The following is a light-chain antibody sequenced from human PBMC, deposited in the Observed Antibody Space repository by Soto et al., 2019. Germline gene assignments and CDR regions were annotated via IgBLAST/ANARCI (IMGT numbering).Light chain of an antibody. CDR1: QSVSSN. V-gene: IGKV3-15*01. CDR3: QHCDYLPI. Sequence: EIVMTQSPATLSVSPGERATLSCRGSQSVSSNLAWYLQKPGQAPRLLIYGASTRATGIPARFSGSGSGTEFTLTISSLQSEDFAVYYCQHCDYLPIFGPGTTVDFK. J-gene: IGKJ3*01. CDR2: GAS.